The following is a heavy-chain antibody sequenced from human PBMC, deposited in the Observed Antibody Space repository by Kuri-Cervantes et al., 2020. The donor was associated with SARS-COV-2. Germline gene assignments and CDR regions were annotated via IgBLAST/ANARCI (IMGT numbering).Heavy chain of an antibody. CDR2: IDPSSRYM. CDR1: GFTFSSHC. V-gene: IGHV3-21*01. J-gene: IGHJ1*01. D-gene: IGHD1-26*01. Sequence: GESLKISCAASGFTFSSHCMNWVRQAPGKGLEWVSSIDPSSRYMSYADSMKGRFTISRDNAKNSLYLQMNSLRAEDTAVYYCARALGDSGSYHIQHWGQGTLVTVSS. CDR3: ARALGDSGSYHIQH.